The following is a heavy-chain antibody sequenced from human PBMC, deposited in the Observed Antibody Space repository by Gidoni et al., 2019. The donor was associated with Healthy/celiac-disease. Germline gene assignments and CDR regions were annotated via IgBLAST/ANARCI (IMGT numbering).Heavy chain of an antibody. CDR1: GFTFDDSA. CDR3: AKVGSSSHYYYYGMDV. J-gene: IGHJ6*02. Sequence: EVQLVESGGGLVQPGRSLRLYCAASGFTFDDSAMHWVRQAPGKGLEWVSGISWNSGSIGYADSVKGRFTISRDNAKNSLYLQMNSLRAEDTALYYCAKVGSSSHYYYYGMDVWGQGTTVTVSS. V-gene: IGHV3-9*01. CDR2: ISWNSGSI. D-gene: IGHD6-6*01.